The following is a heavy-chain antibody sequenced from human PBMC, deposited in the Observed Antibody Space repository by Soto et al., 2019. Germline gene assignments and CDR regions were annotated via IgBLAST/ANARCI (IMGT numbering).Heavy chain of an antibody. J-gene: IGHJ4*02. CDR1: GFTFSTYN. V-gene: IGHV3-21*01. CDR3: ARGNCDFGYYFYY. D-gene: IGHD4-17*01. Sequence: EVQLVESGGGLVKPGGSLRLSCAASGFTFSTYNMNWVRQAPGKGLEWVSFISSSSSYIYYADSVKGRFTISRDNAKNSLYLQMDSPRADDTAVYYCARGNCDFGYYFYYWGQGTLVTVSS. CDR2: ISSSSSYI.